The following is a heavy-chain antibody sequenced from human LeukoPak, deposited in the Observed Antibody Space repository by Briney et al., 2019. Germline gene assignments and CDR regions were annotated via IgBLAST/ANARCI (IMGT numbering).Heavy chain of an antibody. CDR3: ATSTAGRWYRDSHYFDY. Sequence: GGSLRLSCAASGLTFSTYSMNWVRQAPGKGLEWVSSISSSSSNIYYADSLRGRFTISRDNAKNSLYLQMNSLRAEDTAVYYCATSTAGRWYRDSHYFDYWGQGILVTVSS. CDR1: GLTFSTYS. D-gene: IGHD4-23*01. V-gene: IGHV3-21*01. J-gene: IGHJ4*02. CDR2: ISSSSSNI.